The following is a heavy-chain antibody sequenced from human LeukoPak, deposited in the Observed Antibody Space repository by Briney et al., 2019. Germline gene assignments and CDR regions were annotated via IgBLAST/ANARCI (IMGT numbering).Heavy chain of an antibody. J-gene: IGHJ4*02. CDR3: TTDPTTWESSVH. Sequence: GGSLRLSCAASGXTFSNAWVSWVRQAPGKGLEWVGRIKSKTDGGTTDYAAPVKGRFTISRDDSKNTLYLQMNSLKTEDTAVYYCTTDPTTWESSVHWGQGTLVTVSS. CDR2: IKSKTDGGTT. V-gene: IGHV3-15*01. CDR1: GXTFSNAW. D-gene: IGHD3-22*01.